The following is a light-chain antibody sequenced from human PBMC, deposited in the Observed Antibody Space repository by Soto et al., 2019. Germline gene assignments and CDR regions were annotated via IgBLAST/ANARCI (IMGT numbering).Light chain of an antibody. Sequence: EIVLTQSPATLSLSPGERATLSCRASQSVSSYLAWYQQKPGQAPRLLIYDASSRATGVPARFSGSGSGTDFSFTISGLEPEDFAVYTCQQYDSSLITFGQGTRLEIK. V-gene: IGKV3-20*01. CDR2: DAS. CDR1: QSVSSY. J-gene: IGKJ5*01. CDR3: QQYDSSLIT.